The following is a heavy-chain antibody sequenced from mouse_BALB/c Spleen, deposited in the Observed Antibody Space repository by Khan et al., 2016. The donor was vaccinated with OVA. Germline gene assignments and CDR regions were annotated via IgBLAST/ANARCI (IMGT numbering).Heavy chain of an antibody. CDR2: IDPFNGGN. D-gene: IGHD3-3*01. Sequence: VQLQQSGPELMKPGASVKISCKASGYSFTTYYMHWVKQSHGKSLEWIGYIDPFNGGNDYNQKFKGKATLTADKSSSTAYMHLSSLTSEDSAVYYCARGTFDYWGQGTLVTVSA. J-gene: IGHJ3*01. CDR3: ARGTFDY. CDR1: GYSFTTYY. V-gene: IGHV1-34*01.